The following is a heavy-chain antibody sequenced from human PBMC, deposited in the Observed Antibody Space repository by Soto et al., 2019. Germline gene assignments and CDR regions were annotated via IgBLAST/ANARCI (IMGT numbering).Heavy chain of an antibody. J-gene: IGHJ2*01. CDR1: GFTFSSYA. V-gene: IGHV3-30-3*01. CDR3: ARPLWRNDYNWGYFYL. CDR2: ISYDGSNK. D-gene: IGHD4-4*01. Sequence: QVQLVESGGGVVQPGRSLRLSCAASGFTFSSYAMHWVRQAPGKGLEWVAVISYDGSNKYYADSVKGRFTISRDNSKNTLELQMNSLRAEDTAVYYCARPLWRNDYNWGYFYLWGRGTLVTVSS.